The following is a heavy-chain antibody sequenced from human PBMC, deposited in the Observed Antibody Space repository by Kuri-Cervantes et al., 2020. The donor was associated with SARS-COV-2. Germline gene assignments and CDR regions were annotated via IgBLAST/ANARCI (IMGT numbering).Heavy chain of an antibody. CDR2: INHSGST. V-gene: IGHV4-34*01. CDR3: ARHYYGSGSYYNWGSFDY. D-gene: IGHD3-10*01. CDR1: GNSLSSGDYY. Sequence: ESLKISCTVSGNSLSSGDYYWTWVRQPPGKGLEWIGEINHSGSTNYNPSLKSRVTISVDTSKNQFSLKLSSVTAADTAVYYCARHYYGSGSYYNWGSFDYWGQGTLVTVSS. J-gene: IGHJ4*02.